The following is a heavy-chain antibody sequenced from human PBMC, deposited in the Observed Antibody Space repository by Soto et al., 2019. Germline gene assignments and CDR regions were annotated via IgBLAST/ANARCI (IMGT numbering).Heavy chain of an antibody. V-gene: IGHV4-30-4*01. D-gene: IGHD3-10*01. CDR2: INYSGST. CDR1: GGSISSGDYS. CDR3: ARDRGYGGFDY. Sequence: QVQLQESGPGLVKPSQTLSLTCTVSGGSISSGDYSWSWIRQPPGKGLEWIGFINYSGSTYYNPSLQSRVTISVDTSNNQFSLKLNSVTAADTAVYYCARDRGYGGFDYWGQGTLVTVSS. J-gene: IGHJ4*02.